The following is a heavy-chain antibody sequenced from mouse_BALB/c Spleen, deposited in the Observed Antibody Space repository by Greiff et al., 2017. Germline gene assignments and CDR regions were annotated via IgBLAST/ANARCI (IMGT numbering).Heavy chain of an antibody. V-gene: IGHV14-1*02. Sequence: EVQVVESGAELVRPGALVKLSCKASGFNIKDYYMHWVKQRPEQGLEWIGWIDPENGNTIYDPKFQGKASITADTSSNTAYLQLSSLTSEDTAVYYCARYPTARATWFAYWGQGTLVTVSA. CDR3: ARYPTARATWFAY. CDR2: IDPENGNT. CDR1: GFNIKDYY. J-gene: IGHJ3*01. D-gene: IGHD3-1*01.